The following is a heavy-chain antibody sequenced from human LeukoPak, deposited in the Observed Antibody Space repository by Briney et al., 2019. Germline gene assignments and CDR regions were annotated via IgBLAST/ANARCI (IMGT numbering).Heavy chain of an antibody. CDR3: SNGIYDRSY. Sequence: PGGPLRLSCAASGFPFTIYWMVWVRDAPGKGLEWVANIKQDGSEAVYADSVRGRFNISRDNAKNSLYLQMNSLRVEDTAVYYCSNGIYDRSYWGQGTLVTVSS. CDR2: IKQDGSEA. V-gene: IGHV3-7*01. CDR1: GFPFTIYW. J-gene: IGHJ4*02. D-gene: IGHD2-8*01.